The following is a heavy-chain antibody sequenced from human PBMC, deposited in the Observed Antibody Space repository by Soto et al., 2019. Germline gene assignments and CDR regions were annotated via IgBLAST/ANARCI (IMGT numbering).Heavy chain of an antibody. CDR3: ARLGYSSSWYSAYYYYYGMDV. CDR1: GFTFSSYW. Sequence: EVQLVESGGGLVQPGGSLRLSCAASGFTFSSYWMHWVRQAPGKGLVWVSRINSDGSSTSYADSVKGRFTISRDNAKNTLYLQMKSLRAEDTAVYYCARLGYSSSWYSAYYYYYGMDVWGQGTTVTVSS. CDR2: INSDGSST. V-gene: IGHV3-74*01. J-gene: IGHJ6*02. D-gene: IGHD6-13*01.